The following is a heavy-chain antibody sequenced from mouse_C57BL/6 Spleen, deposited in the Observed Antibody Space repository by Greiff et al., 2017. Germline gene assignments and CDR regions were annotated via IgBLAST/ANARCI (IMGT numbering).Heavy chain of an antibody. CDR2: IRLKSDNYAT. CDR1: GFTFSNYW. Sequence: EVMLVESGGGLVQPGGSMKLSCVASGFTFSNYWMNWVRQSPEKGLEWVAQIRLKSDNYATHYAESVKGRFTISRDDSKSSVYLQMNNLRAEDTGSCYCTQYYDAMDYWGQGTSVTVSS. J-gene: IGHJ4*01. CDR3: TQYYDAMDY. V-gene: IGHV6-3*01. D-gene: IGHD5-1*01.